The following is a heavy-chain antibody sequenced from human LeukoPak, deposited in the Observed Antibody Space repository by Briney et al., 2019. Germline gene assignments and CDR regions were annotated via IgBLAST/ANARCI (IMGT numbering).Heavy chain of an antibody. Sequence: ASVKVSCKASGYTFTSYGISWVRQAPGQGLEWMGWISAYNGNTNYAQKLQGRVTMTTDTSTSTAYMELRSLRSDDTAVYYCARDPVWSGYLSYFDYWGQGTLVTVSS. J-gene: IGHJ4*02. CDR3: ARDPVWSGYLSYFDY. CDR2: ISAYNGNT. V-gene: IGHV1-18*01. D-gene: IGHD3-3*01. CDR1: GYTFTSYG.